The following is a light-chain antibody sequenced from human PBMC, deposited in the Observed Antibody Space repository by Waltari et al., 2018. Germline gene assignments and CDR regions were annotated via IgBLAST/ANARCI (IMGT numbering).Light chain of an antibody. CDR3: YSTDSNNNYEV. CDR1: ALPKKY. V-gene: IGLV3-10*01. CDR2: EAS. J-gene: IGLJ2*01. Sequence: SYELTQPPSVSVSPGQTARITCSGDALPKKYAYWYPQKSGQAPVMVINEASKRPSGIPRGFSASSAGTMAALTISGAQVEDEADYYCYSTDSNNNYEVFGGGTKLTVL.